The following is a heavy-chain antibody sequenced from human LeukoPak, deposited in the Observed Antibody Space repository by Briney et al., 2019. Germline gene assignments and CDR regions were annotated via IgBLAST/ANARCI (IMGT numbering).Heavy chain of an antibody. V-gene: IGHV3-48*01. CDR3: ARAAYYGSGTPVSGDY. J-gene: IGHJ4*02. Sequence: GGSLRLSCAASGLTFSSYSMNWVRQAPGKGLEWVSYISSSSTTIYYADSVKGRFTISRDNAKNSLYLQMNSLRAEDTALYYCARAAYYGSGTPVSGDYWGQGTLVTVSS. D-gene: IGHD3-10*01. CDR1: GLTFSSYS. CDR2: ISSSSTTI.